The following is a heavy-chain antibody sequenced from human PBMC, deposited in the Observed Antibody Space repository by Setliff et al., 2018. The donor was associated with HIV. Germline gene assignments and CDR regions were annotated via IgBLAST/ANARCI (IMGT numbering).Heavy chain of an antibody. CDR3: ARVPVAGANWFDP. J-gene: IGHJ5*02. CDR1: GGPMRSSSYY. D-gene: IGHD2-21*01. CDR2: IYYTGST. V-gene: IGHV4-39*01. Sequence: SETLSLTCSVSGGPMRSSSYYWGWIRQPPGKGLEWIGSIYYTGSTYSNPSLKSRLTISVDRSKNLFSLKLISVTAADQGVYYCARVPVAGANWFDPWGLGTLVTVSS.